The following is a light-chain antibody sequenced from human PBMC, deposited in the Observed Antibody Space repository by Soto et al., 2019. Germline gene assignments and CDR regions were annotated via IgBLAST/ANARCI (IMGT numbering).Light chain of an antibody. J-gene: IGLJ1*01. Sequence: QSALTQPPSASGSPGQSVTISCSGTSSDVGGYNFVSWYQQHPGKAPKLMIYAVSKRPSGVPDRFSGSKSGNTASLTVSGLQAEDEADYYCSSYAGSNTYVFGPGTKLTVL. CDR1: SSDVGGYNF. V-gene: IGLV2-8*01. CDR2: AVS. CDR3: SSYAGSNTYV.